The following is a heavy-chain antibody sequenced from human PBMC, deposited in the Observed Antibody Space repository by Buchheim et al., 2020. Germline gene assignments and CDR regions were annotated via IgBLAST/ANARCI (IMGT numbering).Heavy chain of an antibody. D-gene: IGHD6-13*01. CDR3: ARWLYSSKFYFDY. CDR2: VYRDGYT. CDR1: GFSISDGYY. Sequence: VQLQESGPGLVKPSETLSLTCAVSGFSISDGYYWGWIRQSPGRGLEWIGIVYRDGYTYSTPSLKSRLTISVDTSNNQCSPKLNSVTATDTAVYYCARWLYSSKFYFDYWGQGIL. J-gene: IGHJ4*02. V-gene: IGHV4-38-2*01.